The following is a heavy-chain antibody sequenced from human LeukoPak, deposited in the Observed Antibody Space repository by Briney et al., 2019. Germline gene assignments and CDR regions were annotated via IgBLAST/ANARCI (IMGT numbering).Heavy chain of an antibody. D-gene: IGHD2-15*01. CDR3: ARSGCPGGSCYLRXSWLDL. CDR2: ITTTSSYI. CDR1: GLTFSNSD. Sequence: MTGGSLSLSCTTSGLTFSNSDMTWVRQAPGKGLEWVSSITTTSSYIYYADSVRGRFTVSRDNARNSLYLQMDSLRPEDTAVYYCARSGCPGGSCYLRXSWLDLWGRGTLVTVSS. J-gene: IGHJ5*02. V-gene: IGHV3-21*01.